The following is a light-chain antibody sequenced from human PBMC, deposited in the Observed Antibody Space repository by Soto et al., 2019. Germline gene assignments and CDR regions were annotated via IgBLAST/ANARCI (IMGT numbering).Light chain of an antibody. CDR1: SSNIGVGYD. Sequence: QSVLTQPPSVSGAPGQRVTISCSGSSSNIGVGYDVHWYQRLPGTGPKLLIYGCTNRPSGVPDRFSGSKSGTSASLAITGLEAEDEAEYFCFSFTTTSTHVIGPGTKVIV. V-gene: IGLV1-40*01. CDR2: GCT. CDR3: FSFTTTSTHV. J-gene: IGLJ1*01.